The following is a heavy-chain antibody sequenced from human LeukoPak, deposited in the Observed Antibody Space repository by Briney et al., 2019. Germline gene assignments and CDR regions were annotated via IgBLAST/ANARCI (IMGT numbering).Heavy chain of an antibody. CDR3: ASETTRGYSYGSPTDGFDL. CDR2: ISSSSSYI. Sequence: GGSLRLSCAASGFTFSSYTMIWVRQAPGKGLEWVSSISSSSSYIYYVDSVKGRFTISRDNTKNSLYLQMNSLRAEDTAVYCCASETTRGYSYGSPTDGFDLWGQGTMVTVSS. J-gene: IGHJ3*01. V-gene: IGHV3-21*01. CDR1: GFTFSSYT. D-gene: IGHD5-18*01.